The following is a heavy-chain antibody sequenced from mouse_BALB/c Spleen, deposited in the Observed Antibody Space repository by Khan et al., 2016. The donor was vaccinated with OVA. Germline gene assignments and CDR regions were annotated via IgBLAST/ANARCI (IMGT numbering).Heavy chain of an antibody. CDR1: GFSLTGYG. CDR2: IWGDGST. V-gene: IGHV2-6-7*01. Sequence: QVQLKESGPGLVAPSQSLSITCTVSGFSLTGYGVSWVRQPPGKGLEWLGMIWGDGSTDYNSALKSRLSISKDNSKSQVFLKMNSLQTDDTAMYXSARAYYRNYRQAMDFWGQGTSVTVSS. CDR3: ARAYYRNYRQAMDF. D-gene: IGHD2-10*01. J-gene: IGHJ4*01.